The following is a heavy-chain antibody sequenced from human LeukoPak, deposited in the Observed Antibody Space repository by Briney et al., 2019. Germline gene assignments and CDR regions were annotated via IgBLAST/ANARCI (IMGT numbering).Heavy chain of an antibody. D-gene: IGHD6-19*01. CDR2: IHQIGST. Sequence: SETLSLTCTVSSGPIDRYYWNWIRQPPKKVREWIGYIHQIGSTSYNRSLKSQVTMPVDTPKSQFSRSLSSVTAAAPPVYYCAGSGWYGVFDYWGPGTLVTVSS. J-gene: IGHJ4*02. CDR3: AGSGWYGVFDY. CDR1: SGPIDRYY. V-gene: IGHV4-59*13.